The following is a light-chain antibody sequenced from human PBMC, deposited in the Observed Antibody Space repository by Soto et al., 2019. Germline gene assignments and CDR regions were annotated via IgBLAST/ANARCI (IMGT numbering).Light chain of an antibody. J-gene: IGKJ3*01. CDR3: QQYGSSFT. Sequence: EIVLTQSPGTLSLSPGERATLSCRASQSVSSSYLAWYQQKPGQAPRLLIYGASSRATGIPDRFSGSGSGTHFTLTISRREPEDLAVYYCQQYGSSFTFGPGTKVDIK. V-gene: IGKV3-20*01. CDR2: GAS. CDR1: QSVSSSY.